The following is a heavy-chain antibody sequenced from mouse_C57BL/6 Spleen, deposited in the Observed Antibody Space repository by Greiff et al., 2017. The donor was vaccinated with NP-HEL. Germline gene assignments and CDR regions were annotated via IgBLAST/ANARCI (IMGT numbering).Heavy chain of an antibody. CDR1: GYTFTSYW. CDR2: IYPGSGST. CDR3: ARRDDGYYCYAMDY. V-gene: IGHV1-55*01. D-gene: IGHD2-3*01. Sequence: QVQLKQPGAELVKPGASVKMSCKASGYTFTSYWITWVKQRPGQGLEWIGDIYPGSGSTNYNEKFKSKATLTVDTSSSTAYMQLSSLTSEDSAVDYCARRDDGYYCYAMDYWGQGTSVTVSS. J-gene: IGHJ4*01.